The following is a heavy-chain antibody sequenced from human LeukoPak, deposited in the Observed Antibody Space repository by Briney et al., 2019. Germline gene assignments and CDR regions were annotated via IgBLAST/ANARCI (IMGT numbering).Heavy chain of an antibody. J-gene: IGHJ4*02. CDR1: GYTFTSYY. V-gene: IGHV1-46*01. Sequence: ASVKVSCKASGYTFTSYYMHWVRQAPGQGLEWMGIINPSGGNTSYAQKFQGRVTMTRDTSTSTVYMELSSLRSEDTAVYYCARDEGRSGVYDYVWGSYRPQYYFDYWGQGTLVTVSS. CDR2: INPSGGNT. D-gene: IGHD3-16*02. CDR3: ARDEGRSGVYDYVWGSYRPQYYFDY.